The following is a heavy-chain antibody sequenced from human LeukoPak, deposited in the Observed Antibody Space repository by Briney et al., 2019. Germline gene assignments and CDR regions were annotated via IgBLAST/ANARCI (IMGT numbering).Heavy chain of an antibody. CDR2: IIPIFGTA. CDR1: GGTFSSYA. V-gene: IGHV1-69*06. D-gene: IGHD2-15*01. Sequence: SVKVSCKASGGTFSSYAISWVRQAPGQGLEWMGGIIPIFGTANYAQKFQGRVTITADKSTSTAYMELSSLRSEDTAVYYCAREDIVVKHYYYYGMDVWGKGTTVTVSS. J-gene: IGHJ6*04. CDR3: AREDIVVKHYYYYGMDV.